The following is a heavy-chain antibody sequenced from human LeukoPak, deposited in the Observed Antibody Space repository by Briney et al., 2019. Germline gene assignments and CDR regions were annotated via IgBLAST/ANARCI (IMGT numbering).Heavy chain of an antibody. CDR3: ASSPFPPLNYYDWGIPYYFDY. V-gene: IGHV4-4*02. J-gene: IGHJ4*02. CDR2: IYHSGST. D-gene: IGHD3-10*02. CDR1: GGSISSSNW. Sequence: PSGTLSLTCAVSGGSISSSNWWSWVRQPPGKGLEWIGEIYHSGSTNYNPSLKSRVTVSVDKSKNQFSLKLSSVTAADTAVYYCASSPFPPLNYYDWGIPYYFDYWGQGTLVTVSS.